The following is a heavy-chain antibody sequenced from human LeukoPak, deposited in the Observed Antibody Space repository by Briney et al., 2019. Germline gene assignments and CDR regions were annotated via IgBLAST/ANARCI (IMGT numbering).Heavy chain of an antibody. Sequence: GGSLRLSCAASGFTFSPLGMNWVRQAPGKGLEWVSSISSSSTYIYYADSVKGRFTISRDNAKNSLYLQMNSLRAEDTAVYYCARDPWGSSSYWGQGILVTVSS. V-gene: IGHV3-21*01. CDR1: GFTFSPLG. D-gene: IGHD6-6*01. CDR3: ARDPWGSSSY. CDR2: ISSSSTYI. J-gene: IGHJ4*02.